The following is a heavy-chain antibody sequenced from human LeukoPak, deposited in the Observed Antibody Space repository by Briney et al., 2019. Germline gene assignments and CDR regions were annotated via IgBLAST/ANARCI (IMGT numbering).Heavy chain of an antibody. J-gene: IGHJ3*02. Sequence: GASVKVSCKASGYTFTGYYMHWVQPAPGQGLEWMGWINPNSGGTNYAQKFQGRVTMTRDTSISTAYMELSRLRSDDTAVYYCARGGITMIVVDPDYVFDIWGQGTMVTVSS. D-gene: IGHD3-22*01. CDR2: INPNSGGT. CDR1: GYTFTGYY. V-gene: IGHV1-2*02. CDR3: ARGGITMIVVDPDYVFDI.